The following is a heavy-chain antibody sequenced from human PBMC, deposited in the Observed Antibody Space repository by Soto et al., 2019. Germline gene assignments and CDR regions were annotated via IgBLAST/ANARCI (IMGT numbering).Heavy chain of an antibody. D-gene: IGHD2-15*01. CDR3: ARGGASSKWFDP. Sequence: SETLSLTCTVSGGSVSSDASFWSWIRQLPGKGPEWIAFISYSGTTSYNPSLRSRVTISADTSKSQFSLNLSSVTAADTAVYYCARGGASSKWFDPWGQG. V-gene: IGHV4-31*03. CDR2: ISYSGTT. CDR1: GGSVSSDASF. J-gene: IGHJ5*02.